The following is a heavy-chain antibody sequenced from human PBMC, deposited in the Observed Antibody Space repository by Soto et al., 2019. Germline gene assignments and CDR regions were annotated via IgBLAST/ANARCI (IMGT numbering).Heavy chain of an antibody. J-gene: IGHJ3*02. CDR1: RGTFSSYA. V-gene: IGHV1-69*13. CDR2: IIPIFGTA. CDR3: ARRYCGGDCYPPAAGAFDI. D-gene: IGHD2-21*02. Sequence: ASVKVSCKASRGTFSSYANSWVRQAPGQGLEWMGGIIPIFGTANYAQKFQGRVTITADESTSTAYMELSSLRSEDTAAYYCARRYCGGDCYPPAAGAFDIWGQGTMVTVSS.